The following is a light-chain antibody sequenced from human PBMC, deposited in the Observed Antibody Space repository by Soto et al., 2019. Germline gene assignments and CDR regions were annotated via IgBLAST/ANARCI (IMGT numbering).Light chain of an antibody. Sequence: QSVLTQPPSASGSPGQSVTISCTGTSSDIGAYNYVSWFQQHPGEAPKLIISEVNKRPSGVPDRFSGSKSGNTASLTVSGLQAEDEADYYCTSSGGRDNLMFGAGTKLTVL. CDR3: TSSGGRDNLM. V-gene: IGLV2-8*01. J-gene: IGLJ3*02. CDR1: SSDIGAYNY. CDR2: EVN.